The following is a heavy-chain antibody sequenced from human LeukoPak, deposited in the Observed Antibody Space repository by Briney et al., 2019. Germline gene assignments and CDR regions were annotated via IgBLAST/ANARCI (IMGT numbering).Heavy chain of an antibody. CDR1: GGSSSVYY. J-gene: IGHJ3*02. CDR2: IYYSGST. D-gene: IGHD3-10*01. CDR3: ARVRKDRGAFDI. V-gene: IGHV4-59*01. Sequence: KSSETLSLTCAVYGGSSSVYYWSWIRQPPGKGLEWIGYIYYSGSTNYNPSLKSRVTISVDTSKNQFSLKLSSVTAADAAVYYCARVRKDRGAFDIWGQGTMVTVSS.